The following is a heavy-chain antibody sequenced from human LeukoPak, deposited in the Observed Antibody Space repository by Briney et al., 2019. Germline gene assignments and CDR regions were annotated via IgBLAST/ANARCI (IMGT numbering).Heavy chain of an antibody. J-gene: IGHJ4*02. D-gene: IGHD3-10*01. CDR1: GFSFSSYS. CDR2: ISSSSSYI. CDR3: ARTRYYYNSRSYGAPYYFDY. V-gene: IGHV3-21*01. Sequence: PGGSLRLSCAASGFSFSSYSMNWVRQAPGKGLEWVSSISSSSSYIYYVDSVKGRFAISRDNAKNSLYLQMNSLRAEDTAVYYCARTRYYYNSRSYGAPYYFDYWGQGTLVTVSS.